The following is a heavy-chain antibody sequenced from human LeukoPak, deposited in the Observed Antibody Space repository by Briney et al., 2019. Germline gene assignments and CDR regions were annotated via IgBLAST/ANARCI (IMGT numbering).Heavy chain of an antibody. CDR1: GGSASSGSYH. CDR3: ARVRGDYVNLFDP. V-gene: IGHV4-61*01. CDR2: THYSGNT. J-gene: IGHJ5*02. Sequence: SETLSLTCTVSGGSASSGSYHWSWIRQPPGKGLEWIGYTHYSGNTYYNPSLKSRVTISLDTSKKQFSLWLRSVTAADTAVYYCARVRGDYVNLFDPWGQGTLVIVSS. D-gene: IGHD4-17*01.